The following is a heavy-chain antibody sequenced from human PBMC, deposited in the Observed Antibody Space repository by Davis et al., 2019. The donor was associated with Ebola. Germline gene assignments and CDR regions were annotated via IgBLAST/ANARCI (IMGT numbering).Heavy chain of an antibody. CDR3: ARDLSY. V-gene: IGHV4-61*09. CDR2: IYTSGST. Sequence: PSETLSLTCTVSGGSISSGSYYWSWIRQPAGKGLEWIGHIYTSGSTNYNPSLKSRVTMSVDTSKNQFSLKLSSVTAADTAVYYCARDLSYWDQGTLVTVSS. J-gene: IGHJ4*02. CDR1: GGSISSGSYY.